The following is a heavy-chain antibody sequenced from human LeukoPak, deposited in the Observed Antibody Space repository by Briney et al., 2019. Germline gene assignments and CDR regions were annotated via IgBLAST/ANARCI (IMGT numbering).Heavy chain of an antibody. V-gene: IGHV4-31*03. D-gene: IGHD3-9*01. CDR1: GGSISSGGYY. J-gene: IGHJ4*02. CDR2: IYYGGST. CDR3: ATPLFPLRYFDWLPPGY. Sequence: PSQTLSLTCTVSGGSISSGGYYWSWIRQHPGKGLEWIGYIYYGGSTYYNPSLKSRVTISVDTSKNQFSLKLSSVTAADTAVYYCATPLFPLRYFDWLPPGYWGQGTLVTVSS.